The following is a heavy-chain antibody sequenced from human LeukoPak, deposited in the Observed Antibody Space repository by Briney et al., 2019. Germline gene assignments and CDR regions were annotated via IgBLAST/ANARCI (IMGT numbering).Heavy chain of an antibody. Sequence: SETLSLTCTVSGGSISSYYWSWIRQPPGKGLEWIGYIHYSGSTSYNPSLKSRVTISVDTSKNQFSLKLSSVTAADTAVYYCARVRGSGWYSVDYWGQGTLVTVSS. V-gene: IGHV4-59*01. J-gene: IGHJ4*02. D-gene: IGHD6-19*01. CDR1: GGSISSYY. CDR3: ARVRGSGWYSVDY. CDR2: IHYSGST.